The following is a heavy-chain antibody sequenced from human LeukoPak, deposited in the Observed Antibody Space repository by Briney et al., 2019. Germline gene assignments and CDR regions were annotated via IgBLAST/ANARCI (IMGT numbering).Heavy chain of an antibody. J-gene: IGHJ3*02. Sequence: SVKVSGKASGGTVISYAISWVRQAPGQGLEWRGGIIPIFGTANYAQKFQGRVTITADESTSTAYMELSSLRSEDTAVYYCAKTQLLGEDAFDIWGQGTMVTVSS. CDR3: AKTQLLGEDAFDI. V-gene: IGHV1-69*13. D-gene: IGHD2-2*01. CDR1: GGTVISYA. CDR2: IIPIFGTA.